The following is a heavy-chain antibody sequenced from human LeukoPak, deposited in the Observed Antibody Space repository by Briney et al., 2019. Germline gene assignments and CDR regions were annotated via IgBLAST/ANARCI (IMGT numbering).Heavy chain of an antibody. Sequence: GGSLRLSCAASGFTFSSYWMSWVRQAPGKGLEWVANIKQDGSEKYYVDSVKGRFTISRDNAKNSLYLQMNSLRAEDTAVYYCARDLPGITIFGVAGTAPEYWGQGTLVTVSS. V-gene: IGHV3-7*01. CDR1: GFTFSSYW. D-gene: IGHD3-3*01. CDR2: IKQDGSEK. J-gene: IGHJ4*02. CDR3: ARDLPGITIFGVAGTAPEY.